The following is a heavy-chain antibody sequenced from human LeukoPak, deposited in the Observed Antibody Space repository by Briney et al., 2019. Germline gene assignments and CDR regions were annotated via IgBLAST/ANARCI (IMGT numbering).Heavy chain of an antibody. J-gene: IGHJ6*03. CDR3: ARGLYDYVWGSKSGLYYYYYYMDV. V-gene: IGHV1-18*01. D-gene: IGHD3-16*01. Sequence: AASVKVSCKASGYTFTSYGISWVRQAPGQGLEWMGWISAYNGSTNYAQKLQGRVTMTTDTSTSTAYMELRSLRSDDTAVYYCARGLYDYVWGSKSGLYYYYYYMDVWGQGTLVTVSS. CDR1: GYTFTSYG. CDR2: ISAYNGST.